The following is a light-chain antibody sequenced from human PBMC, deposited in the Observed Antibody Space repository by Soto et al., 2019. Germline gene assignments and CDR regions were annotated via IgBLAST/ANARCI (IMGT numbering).Light chain of an antibody. CDR1: QGISSY. CDR3: QQLNSYPVT. V-gene: IGKV1-9*01. J-gene: IGKJ5*01. Sequence: DIQLTQSPSFLSASVGDRVTITCRASQGISSYLAWYQQKPGKAPKLLIYAASTLQSGVPSRFSGSGSGTECTLTISILQPEDFATYDCQQLNSYPVTFGQGTLLEIK. CDR2: AAS.